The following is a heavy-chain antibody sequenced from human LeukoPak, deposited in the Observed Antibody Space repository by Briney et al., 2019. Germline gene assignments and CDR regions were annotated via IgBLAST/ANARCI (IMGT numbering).Heavy chain of an antibody. CDR2: MNPNSGNT. J-gene: IGHJ6*02. CDR1: GYTFTSYD. CDR3: ARGRYYDFWSGYYGAGYYYGMDV. Sequence: ASVKVSCEASGYTFTSYDINWVRQATGQGLEWMGWMNPNSGNTGYAQKFQGRVTMTRNTSISTAYMELSSLRSEDTAVYYCARGRYYDFWSGYYGAGYYYGMDVWGQGTTVTVSS. D-gene: IGHD3-3*01. V-gene: IGHV1-8*01.